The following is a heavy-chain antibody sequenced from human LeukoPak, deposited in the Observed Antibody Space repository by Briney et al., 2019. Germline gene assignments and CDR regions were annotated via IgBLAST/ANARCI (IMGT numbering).Heavy chain of an antibody. V-gene: IGHV3-7*01. J-gene: IGHJ4*02. Sequence: GGSLRLSCAASGFTFSSYWMSWVRQAPGKGLEWVANIKQDGSEKYYVDSVKGRFTISRDNSKNTLYLQMNSLRAEDTAVYYCAKEGGSYFDYWGQGTLVTVSS. CDR3: AKEGGSYFDY. D-gene: IGHD1-26*01. CDR1: GFTFSSYW. CDR2: IKQDGSEK.